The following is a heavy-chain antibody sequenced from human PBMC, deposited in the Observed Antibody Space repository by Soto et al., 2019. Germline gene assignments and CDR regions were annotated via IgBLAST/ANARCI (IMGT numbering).Heavy chain of an antibody. Sequence: EVQLFESGGGLVQPGGSLRLSCAASGFTFNNYAMTWVRQAPGKGLEWVSAISGGGDTTYSADSLKVRFTVSRDGSKNTLDLQLSRMRAEDTALYYCAKVRGGSVSLTTRVDFLGQGTLGTGS. CDR2: ISGGGDTT. D-gene: IGHD3-10*01. CDR1: GFTFNNYA. CDR3: AKVRGGSVSLTTRVDF. V-gene: IGHV3-23*01. J-gene: IGHJ4*02.